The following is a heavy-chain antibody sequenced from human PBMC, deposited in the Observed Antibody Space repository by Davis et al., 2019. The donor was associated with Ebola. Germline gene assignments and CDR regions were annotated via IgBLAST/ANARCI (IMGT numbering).Heavy chain of an antibody. CDR1: GGTFSSYG. CDR3: ARYRPSSSSLSRYYYGMDV. V-gene: IGHV1-69*04. CDR2: IIPILGIA. D-gene: IGHD6-6*01. J-gene: IGHJ6*02. Sequence: SVKVSCKASGGTFSSYGISWVRQAPGQGLEWMGRIIPILGIANYAQKFQGRVTITADKSTSTAYMELSSLRSEDTAVYYCARYRPSSSSLSRYYYGMDVWGQGTTVTVSS.